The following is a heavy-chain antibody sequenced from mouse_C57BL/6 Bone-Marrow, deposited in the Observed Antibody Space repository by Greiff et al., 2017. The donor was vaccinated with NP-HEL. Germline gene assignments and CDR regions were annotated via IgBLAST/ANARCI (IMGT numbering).Heavy chain of an antibody. V-gene: IGHV1-81*01. D-gene: IGHD2-1*01. Sequence: QVQLQQSGAELVRPGASVKLSCKASGYTFTSYGISWVKQRTGQGLEWIGEIYPRSGNTYYNEKFKGKATLTADTSSSTAYMELRSLTSEDSAVYFCASVWLYTEVTRNLWGQGTTLTVSA. CDR2: IYPRSGNT. CDR1: GYTFTSYG. CDR3: ASVWLYTEVTRNL. J-gene: IGHJ2*01.